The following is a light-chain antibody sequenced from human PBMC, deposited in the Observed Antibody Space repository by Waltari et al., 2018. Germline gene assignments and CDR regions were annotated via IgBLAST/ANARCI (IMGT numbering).Light chain of an antibody. CDR1: QSVSTY. J-gene: IGKJ2*01. Sequence: EIVLTQSPATLSLSPGERATLSCRASQSVSTYLAWYQQKPGQAPRLHSYGASNRATGIPARFSGSGSGTDFTLTISSLEPEDFAVYYCQQRSSWPDTFGQGTKLEIK. CDR3: QQRSSWPDT. V-gene: IGKV3-11*01. CDR2: GAS.